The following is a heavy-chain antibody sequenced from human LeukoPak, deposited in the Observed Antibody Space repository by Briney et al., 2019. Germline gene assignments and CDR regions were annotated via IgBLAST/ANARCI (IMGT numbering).Heavy chain of an antibody. CDR3: ARTGSWYYHFDY. CDR1: VGSISTYY. Sequence: PSETLSLLCSVSVGSISTYYWPWVRQPPGRELVCVVYIYYTGITNYNPSLKSRVAISTDTSKNQFSLNLSSVTAADTAVYYCARTGSWYYHFDYWGRGALVTVSS. D-gene: IGHD6-13*01. J-gene: IGHJ4*02. CDR2: IYYTGIT. V-gene: IGHV4-59*13.